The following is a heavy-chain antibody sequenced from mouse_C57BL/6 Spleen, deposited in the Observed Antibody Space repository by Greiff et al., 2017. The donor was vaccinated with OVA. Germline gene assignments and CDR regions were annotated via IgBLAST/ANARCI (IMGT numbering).Heavy chain of an antibody. CDR1: GFTFSSYA. D-gene: IGHD2-5*01. V-gene: IGHV5-4*01. J-gene: IGHJ4*01. Sequence: DVQLQESGGGLVKPGGSLKLSCAASGFTFSSYAMSWVRQTPEKRLEWVATISDGGSYTYYPDNVKGRFTISRDNAKNHLYLQMSHLKSEDTAMYYCARGYSNYVYAMDYWGQGTSVTVSS. CDR3: ARGYSNYVYAMDY. CDR2: ISDGGSYT.